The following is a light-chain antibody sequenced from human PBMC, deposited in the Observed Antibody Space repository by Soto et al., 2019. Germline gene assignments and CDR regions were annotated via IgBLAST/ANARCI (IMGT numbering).Light chain of an antibody. CDR2: GTF. CDR3: QQSYSSFRT. J-gene: IGKJ1*01. CDR1: QSVSTL. Sequence: DIQMTQSPSSLSASVGDRVTITCRASQSVSTLLNWYQQKPGEAPKLLIQGTFRLRSGVPSRFSGSGSGTDFTLTIMSLQPEDLATYYCQQSYSSFRTFGQGTTVEVK. V-gene: IGKV1-39*01.